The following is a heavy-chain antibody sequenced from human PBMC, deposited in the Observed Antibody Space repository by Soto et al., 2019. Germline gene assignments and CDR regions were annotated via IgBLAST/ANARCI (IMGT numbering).Heavy chain of an antibody. CDR1: GFTFNTYW. Sequence: EVQLVASGGTLVQPGGSLRLSCAASGFTFNTYWMHWVRQAPGTGLVWVSRINSDGTRTTYADSVKGRFTISRDNAKNTVYLQMNSLRAEDTAVYYCTTVATHSYNWLDPWGQGTLVTVSS. V-gene: IGHV3-74*01. J-gene: IGHJ5*02. CDR3: TTVATHSYNWLDP. CDR2: INSDGTRT. D-gene: IGHD5-12*01.